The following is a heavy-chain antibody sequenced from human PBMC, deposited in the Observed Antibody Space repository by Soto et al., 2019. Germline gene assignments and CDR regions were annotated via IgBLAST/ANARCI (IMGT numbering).Heavy chain of an antibody. J-gene: IGHJ4*02. CDR1: GYTFTGYY. CDR3: ARDQSGTYYYDSSGYWVLND. CDR2: INPNSGGT. D-gene: IGHD3-22*01. V-gene: IGHV1-2*04. Sequence: ASVKVSCKASGYTFTGYYMHWVRQAPGQGLEWMGWINPNSGGTNYAQKFQGWVTMTRDTSISTAYMELSRLRSDDTAVYYCARDQSGTYYYDSSGYWVLNDWGQGTLVTVSS.